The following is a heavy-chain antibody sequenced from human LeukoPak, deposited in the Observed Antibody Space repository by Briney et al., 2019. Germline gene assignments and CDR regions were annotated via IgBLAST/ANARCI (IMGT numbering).Heavy chain of an antibody. CDR1: GYTFTGYY. J-gene: IGHJ6*03. CDR3: ATSAGDYKAGYYYYLGV. CDR2: INPNTAGT. D-gene: IGHD4-17*01. Sequence: ASVTVSCTASGYTFTGYYFHWVRQAPGQGLEWMGWINPNTAGTNYTQKFLGRVTLTWDTSISTAYMELNRLTSDDTAVYFCATSAGDYKAGYYYYLGVWGKGTSVTVSS. V-gene: IGHV1-2*02.